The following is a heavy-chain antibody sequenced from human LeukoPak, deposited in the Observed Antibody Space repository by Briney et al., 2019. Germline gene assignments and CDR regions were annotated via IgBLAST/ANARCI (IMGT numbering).Heavy chain of an antibody. J-gene: IGHJ1*01. D-gene: IGHD2-21*02. V-gene: IGHV3-7*01. CDR1: GFTFNRCW. CDR2: INPDGRNT. Sequence: GGSLRLSCVVSGFTFNRCWMNWVRQAPGQGLEWVAHINPDGRNTYYVDPVKGRFTISRDNAQNSMYLQMNSLRVEDTAVYYCTSWGDTTAEYFQRWGQGTLVTVSS. CDR3: TSWGDTTAEYFQR.